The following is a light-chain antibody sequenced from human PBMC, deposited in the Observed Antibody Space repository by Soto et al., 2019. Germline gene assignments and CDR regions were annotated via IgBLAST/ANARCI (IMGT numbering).Light chain of an antibody. CDR3: QQRSSWPIT. Sequence: DIELTQSPGTLSLSPGERATLSCRASQSVSSSYLAWYQQKPGQAPRLLIYGASSRATGIPDRFSGSGSGTDFTLTISSLEPEDFAVYYCQQRSSWPITFGQGTRLEIK. CDR1: QSVSSSY. J-gene: IGKJ5*01. CDR2: GAS. V-gene: IGKV3D-20*02.